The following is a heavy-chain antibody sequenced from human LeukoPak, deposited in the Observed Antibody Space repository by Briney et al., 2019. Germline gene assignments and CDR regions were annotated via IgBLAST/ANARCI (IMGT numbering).Heavy chain of an antibody. J-gene: IGHJ6*03. CDR2: IYPADSDS. V-gene: IGHV5-51*01. D-gene: IGHD2-15*01. CDR3: ARGEGGSPYYMDV. CDR1: GYSFTRYW. Sequence: GESLKISCKGFGYSFTRYWIAWVRQMPGEGLEWMGIIYPADSDSRYSPSFQGQVTISADKSISTAYLEWRSLKASDTAMYYCARGEGGSPYYMDVWAKGTTVTVSS.